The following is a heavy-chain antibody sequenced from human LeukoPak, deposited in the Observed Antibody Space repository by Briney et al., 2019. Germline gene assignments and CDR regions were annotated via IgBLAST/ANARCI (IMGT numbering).Heavy chain of an antibody. CDR2: IYYSGNT. CDR1: GGSFSGYY. CDR3: ARQTGSGLFILP. Sequence: SGTLSLTCAVYGGSFSGYYWTWIRQPPGKGLEWIGSIYYSGNTYYNASLKSQVSTSIDTSKNQFSLRLTSVTAADTAVYYCARQTGSGLFILPGGRGTLVTVSS. J-gene: IGHJ4*02. V-gene: IGHV4-34*01. D-gene: IGHD3/OR15-3a*01.